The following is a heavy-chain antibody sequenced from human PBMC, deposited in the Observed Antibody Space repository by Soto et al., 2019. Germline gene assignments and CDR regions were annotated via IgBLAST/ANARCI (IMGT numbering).Heavy chain of an antibody. D-gene: IGHD6-19*01. Sequence: QVQLVQSGAEVKKPGSSVKVSCKASGGTFSSYTISWVRQAPGQGLEWMGRIIPILGIANYAQKFQGRVTITADKSTSTAYMELSSLRSEDTAVYYCATAPPYNSGWSFDYWGQGTLVTVSS. V-gene: IGHV1-69*02. CDR1: GGTFSSYT. J-gene: IGHJ4*02. CDR2: IIPILGIA. CDR3: ATAPPYNSGWSFDY.